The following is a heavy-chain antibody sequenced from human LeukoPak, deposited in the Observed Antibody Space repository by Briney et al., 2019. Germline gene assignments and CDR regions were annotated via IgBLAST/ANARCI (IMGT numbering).Heavy chain of an antibody. D-gene: IGHD2-21*01. Sequence: GGSLRLSCAASGFSFDSYGMHWVRQAPGKGLEWVAFIRYYGSNKYYADPVTGRFSISRDNSKNTLYLQMNSLRVEDTAVYYCAKNAHGEFDPWGQGTLVTVSS. CDR2: IRYYGSNK. CDR1: GFSFDSYG. CDR3: AKNAHGEFDP. J-gene: IGHJ5*02. V-gene: IGHV3-30*02.